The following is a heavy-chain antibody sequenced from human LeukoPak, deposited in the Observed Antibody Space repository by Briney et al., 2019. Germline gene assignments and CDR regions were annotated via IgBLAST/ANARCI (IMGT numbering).Heavy chain of an antibody. V-gene: IGHV4-59*01. Sequence: PSETLSLTCAVYGASFRGYYWSWIRQPPGKGLEWIGYVFYTGSTTYNPSLKSRLTVSVDTSKRQFSLNLNSVTAADTAVYYCARDLGPSRGFDYWGRGTLVTVS. CDR2: VFYTGST. J-gene: IGHJ4*02. CDR1: GASFRGYY. D-gene: IGHD3-10*01. CDR3: ARDLGPSRGFDY.